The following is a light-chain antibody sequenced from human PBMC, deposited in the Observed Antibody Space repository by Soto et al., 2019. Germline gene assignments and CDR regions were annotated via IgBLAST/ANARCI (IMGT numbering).Light chain of an antibody. Sequence: VMTHSPATLSVSPGERATLSCRASQSVSSNLAWYQQKPGQAPRLLIYGASTRATGIPARFSGSGSGTEFTLTISSLQSEDFAVYYCQQYNNWPPPITFGQGTRLEIK. V-gene: IGKV3-15*01. CDR2: GAS. CDR1: QSVSSN. J-gene: IGKJ5*01. CDR3: QQYNNWPPPIT.